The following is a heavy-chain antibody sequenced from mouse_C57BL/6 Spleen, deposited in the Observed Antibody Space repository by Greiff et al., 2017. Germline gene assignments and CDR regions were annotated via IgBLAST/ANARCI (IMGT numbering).Heavy chain of an antibody. D-gene: IGHD2-5*01. CDR3: TRPLYYSNYVGY. J-gene: IGHJ2*01. CDR2: IDPETGGT. V-gene: IGHV1-15*01. CDR1: GYTFTDYE. Sequence: VQLQQSGAELVRPGASVTLSCKASGYTFTDYEMHWVKQTPVHGLEWIGAIDPETGGTAYNQKFKGKAILTADKSSSTAYMELRSLTSEDSAVYYCTRPLYYSNYVGYWGQGTTLTVSS.